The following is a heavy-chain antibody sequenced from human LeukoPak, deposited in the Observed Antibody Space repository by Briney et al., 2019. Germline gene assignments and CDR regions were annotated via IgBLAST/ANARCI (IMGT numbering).Heavy chain of an antibody. CDR2: IKQDGSEK. Sequence: GGSLRLSCAASGFTLSSYWMSWVRQAPGKGLEWVANIKQDGSEKYYVGSVKGRFTISRDNAKNSVYLQMNSLRAEDTAVYYCARAIGKSEGYWGQGTLVTVSS. CDR3: ARAIGKSEGY. V-gene: IGHV3-7*01. J-gene: IGHJ4*02. CDR1: GFTLSSYW. D-gene: IGHD4-23*01.